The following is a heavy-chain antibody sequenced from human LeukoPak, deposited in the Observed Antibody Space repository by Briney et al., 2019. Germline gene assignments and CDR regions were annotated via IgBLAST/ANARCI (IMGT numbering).Heavy chain of an antibody. Sequence: TGGSLRLSCAASGFTFSTYWMTWVPQAPGKGLEWVANINHDGSEKYYVASVRGRFTISRDNAKNSLYLKMNSLRAEDTALYYCARLLAYGGGGEAFDYWGQGSLVTVSS. CDR3: ARLLAYGGGGEAFDY. V-gene: IGHV3-7*03. D-gene: IGHD2-8*01. CDR1: GFTFSTYW. CDR2: INHDGSEK. J-gene: IGHJ4*02.